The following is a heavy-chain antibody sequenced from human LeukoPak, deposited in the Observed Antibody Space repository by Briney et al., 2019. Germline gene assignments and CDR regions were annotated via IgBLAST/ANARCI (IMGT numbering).Heavy chain of an antibody. V-gene: IGHV3-30*18. Sequence: PGGSLRLSCAASGFTFSSYGMHWVRQAPGKGLEWVAVISYDGSNKYYADSVKGRFTISRDNSKNTLYLQMNSLRAEDTAVYYCAKSTYYYDSSGYYDIWYFDYWGQGTLVTVSS. J-gene: IGHJ4*02. CDR2: ISYDGSNK. CDR3: AKSTYYYDSSGYYDIWYFDY. D-gene: IGHD3-22*01. CDR1: GFTFSSYG.